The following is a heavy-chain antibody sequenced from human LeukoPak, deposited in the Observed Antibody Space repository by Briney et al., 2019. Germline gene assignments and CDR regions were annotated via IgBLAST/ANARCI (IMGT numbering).Heavy chain of an antibody. D-gene: IGHD6-19*01. V-gene: IGHV4-34*01. CDR2: INHSGST. CDR3: ARGNEVSSGWPGVDY. J-gene: IGHJ4*02. CDR1: GGSFSGYY. Sequence: SETLSLTCAVYGGSFSGYYWSWIRQPPGKGLEWIGEINHSGSTNYNPSLKSRVTISVDTSKNQFSLKLSSVTAADTAVYYCARGNEVSSGWPGVDYWGQGTLVTVSS.